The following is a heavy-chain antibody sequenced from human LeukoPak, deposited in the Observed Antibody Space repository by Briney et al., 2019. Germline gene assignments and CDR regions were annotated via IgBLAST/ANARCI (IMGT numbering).Heavy chain of an antibody. CDR2: ITRPGTTT. V-gene: IGHV3-48*04. D-gene: IGHD1-7*01. J-gene: IGHJ4*02. CDR3: ARSSRELGGYAPWELMPPFDY. CDR1: GFTFSAYS. Sequence: PGGSLRLSCATSGFTFSAYSLSWVRQAPGKGLEWVSHITRPGTTTYYAESVRGRFTISRDNAKNSLYLQMNSLRAEDTAVYYCARSSRELGGYAPWELMPPFDYWGQGTLVTVSS.